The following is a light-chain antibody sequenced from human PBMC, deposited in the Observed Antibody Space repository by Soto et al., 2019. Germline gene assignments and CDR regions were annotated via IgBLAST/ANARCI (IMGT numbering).Light chain of an antibody. CDR3: ASWDDRLGAVI. CDR1: SSNIGGTNY. CDR2: SNN. V-gene: IGLV1-47*02. J-gene: IGLJ2*01. Sequence: QSALTQPPSASGTPGQKVFISCSGSSSNIGGTNYAYWYQQLPGAAPKLLMHSNNLRPSGVPERISGSKFGTAASLAISGLRSEDEAVYHCASWDDRLGAVIFGGGTKLTVL.